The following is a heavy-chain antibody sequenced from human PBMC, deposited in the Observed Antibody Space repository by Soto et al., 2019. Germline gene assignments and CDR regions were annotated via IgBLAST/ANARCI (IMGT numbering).Heavy chain of an antibody. J-gene: IGHJ5*02. CDR2: IIPIFGTA. CDR3: ARRIYEILTGPGFDP. Sequence: SVQVSVKASGGTFRSYAISWVRQAPGQGLEWMGGIIPIFGTANYAQKFQGRVTITADESTSTAYMELSSLRSEDTAVYYCARRIYEILTGPGFDPWGQGTLVTVSS. D-gene: IGHD3-9*01. CDR1: GGTFRSYA. V-gene: IGHV1-69*13.